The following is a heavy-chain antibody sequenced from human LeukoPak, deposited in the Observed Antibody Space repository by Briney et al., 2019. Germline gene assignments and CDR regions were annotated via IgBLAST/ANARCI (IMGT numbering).Heavy chain of an antibody. Sequence: GGSLRLSCAASGFTVSSNYMSWVRQAPGKGLEWVSVIYSGGSTYYADSVKGRFTISRDNSKNTLYLQMNSLRAEDTAVYYCAKAQYYYDSSGYYYYKTFDYWGQGTLVTVSS. D-gene: IGHD3-22*01. CDR1: GFTVSSNY. CDR3: AKAQYYYDSSGYYYYKTFDY. V-gene: IGHV3-53*01. CDR2: IYSGGST. J-gene: IGHJ4*02.